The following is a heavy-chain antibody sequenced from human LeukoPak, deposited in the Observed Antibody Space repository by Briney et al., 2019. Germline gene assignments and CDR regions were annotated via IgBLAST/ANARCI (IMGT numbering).Heavy chain of an antibody. CDR2: IYCSGST. V-gene: IGHV4-59*08. CDR1: GGSISSYY. J-gene: IGHJ1*01. Sequence: SETLSLTCTVSGGSISSYYWSWIRQPPGKGLEWIGYIYCSGSTNYNPSLKSRVTISVDTSKNQFSLKLSSVTAADTAVYYCARQYSSGWNAEYFQHWGQGTLVTVSS. D-gene: IGHD6-19*01. CDR3: ARQYSSGWNAEYFQH.